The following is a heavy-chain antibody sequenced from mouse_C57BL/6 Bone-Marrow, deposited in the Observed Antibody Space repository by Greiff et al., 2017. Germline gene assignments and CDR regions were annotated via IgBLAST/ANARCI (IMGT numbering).Heavy chain of an antibody. Sequence: VQLQQPGAELVKPGASVKMSCKASGYTFTSYWMHWVKQRPGRGLEWIGWIVPISGGTKYNEKFKSKATLTVDKPSSTAYMQLSSLTSEDSAVYYCARMLRSNHGDDWGQGTTLTVSS. CDR3: ARMLRSNHGDD. J-gene: IGHJ2*01. CDR1: GYTFTSYW. CDR2: IVPISGGT. D-gene: IGHD2-5*01. V-gene: IGHV1-72*01.